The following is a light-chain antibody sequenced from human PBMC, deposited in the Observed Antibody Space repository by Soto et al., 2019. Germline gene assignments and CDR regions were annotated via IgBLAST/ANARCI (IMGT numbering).Light chain of an antibody. CDR1: SSDVGGYNY. J-gene: IGLJ1*01. CDR2: EVS. V-gene: IGLV2-8*01. CDR3: SSYAVTNTFV. Sequence: QSVLTQPPSASGSPGQSVTISCTGTSSDVGGYNYVSWYQQHPGKAPKVIIYEVSKRPSGVPDRFSGSKSGSTASLTVSGLQAEDEADYYCSSYAVTNTFVLGNGTKVTV.